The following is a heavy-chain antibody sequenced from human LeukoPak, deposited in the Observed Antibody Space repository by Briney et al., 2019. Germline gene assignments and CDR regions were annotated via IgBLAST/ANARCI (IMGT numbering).Heavy chain of an antibody. Sequence: SETLSLTCAVYGGPFSGYYWSWIRRSPGKGLEWIGEINHSGSTNYNPSLKSRVTISLDTSKNQFSLKLSSVTAADTAVYYCARGGGSYARDYWGQGTLVTVSS. V-gene: IGHV4-34*01. CDR1: GGPFSGYY. CDR3: ARGGGSYARDY. D-gene: IGHD1-26*01. CDR2: INHSGST. J-gene: IGHJ4*02.